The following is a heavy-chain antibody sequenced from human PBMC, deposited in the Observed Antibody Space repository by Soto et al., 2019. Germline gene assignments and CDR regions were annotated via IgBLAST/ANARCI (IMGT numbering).Heavy chain of an antibody. CDR3: TREIPHYGSPYFDY. V-gene: IGHV3-49*03. CDR1: GFTFGDYA. J-gene: IGHJ4*02. D-gene: IGHD4-17*01. Sequence: PGGSLRLSCTASGFTFGDYAMSWFRQAPGKGLEWVGFIRSKAYGGTTEYAASVKGRFTISRDDSKSIAYLQMNSLKTEDTAVYYCTREIPHYGSPYFDYWGQGTLVTVSS. CDR2: IRSKAYGGTT.